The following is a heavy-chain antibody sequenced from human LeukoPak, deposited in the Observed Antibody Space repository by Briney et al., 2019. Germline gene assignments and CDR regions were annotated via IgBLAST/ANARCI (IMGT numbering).Heavy chain of an antibody. CDR2: INPNSGGT. Sequence: ASVKVSCKASGYTFTGYYMHWVRQAPGQGLEWMGRINPNSGGTNYAQKFQGRVTMTRDTSISTAYMELSRLRSDDTAVYYCARLRYYYDSSGYYYRASFDYWGQGTLVTVSS. CDR3: ARLRYYYDSSGYYYRASFDY. J-gene: IGHJ4*02. D-gene: IGHD3-22*01. V-gene: IGHV1-2*06. CDR1: GYTFTGYY.